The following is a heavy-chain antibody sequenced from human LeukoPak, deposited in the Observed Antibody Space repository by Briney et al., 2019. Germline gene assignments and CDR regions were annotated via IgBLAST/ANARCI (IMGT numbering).Heavy chain of an antibody. CDR3: ARRDNYGYYFDY. CDR2: TFYRSKWYN. J-gene: IGHJ4*02. D-gene: IGHD5-18*01. V-gene: IGHV6-1*01. CDR1: GDSVSSNSAA. Sequence: SQTLSLNCAVSGDSVSSNSAAWNCIRQSPSRGLEWLGRTFYRSKWYNDYAVSVKSRITINPDTSKNQLSLNLRSVTTADTAVYYCARRDNYGYYFDYWGQGTLVTVSS.